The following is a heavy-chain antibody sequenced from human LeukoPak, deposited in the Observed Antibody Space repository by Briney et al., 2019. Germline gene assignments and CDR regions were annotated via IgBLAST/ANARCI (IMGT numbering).Heavy chain of an antibody. CDR2: IYPGESDT. J-gene: IGHJ2*01. D-gene: IGHD2-2*01. CDR1: GYTFTSHW. CDR3: ARRGYCSSTSCYVSPYWYFDL. V-gene: IGHV5-51*01. Sequence: GESLQISCQGSGYTFTSHWIAWVRPMPGKGREWMGIIYPGESDTRYSPSFQGQVTISVDKSISTAYLQWSSLKAPDTAIYYCARRGYCSSTSCYVSPYWYFDLWGRGTLVTVSS.